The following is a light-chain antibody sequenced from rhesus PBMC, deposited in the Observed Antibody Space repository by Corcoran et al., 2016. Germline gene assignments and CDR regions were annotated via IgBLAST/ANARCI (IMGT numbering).Light chain of an antibody. Sequence: ETVVTQSPATLSLSPGERATLSCRASQSVGSYLAWYQQKPWQAPRLLIYGASRRATGSPDRFSGSGYGTDFTLTISSLEPEDVGVYYCQQSSNLFTFGPGTKLDIK. J-gene: IGKJ3*01. CDR2: GAS. CDR1: QSVGSY. V-gene: IGKV3-24*04. CDR3: QQSSNLFT.